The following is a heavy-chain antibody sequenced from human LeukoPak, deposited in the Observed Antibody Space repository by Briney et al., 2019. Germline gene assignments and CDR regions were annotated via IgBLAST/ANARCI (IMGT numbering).Heavy chain of an antibody. V-gene: IGHV3-30*02. J-gene: IGHJ4*02. Sequence: GGSLRLSCAASGFTFSSYGMHWVRQAPGKGLEWVSFIRYDESNKYYADSVRGRFTISRDNSKNTLYLQMNSLRAEDTAVYYCARDPAWYCSSTSCYSYFDYWGQGTLVTVPS. CDR1: GFTFSSYG. D-gene: IGHD2-2*01. CDR2: IRYDESNK. CDR3: ARDPAWYCSSTSCYSYFDY.